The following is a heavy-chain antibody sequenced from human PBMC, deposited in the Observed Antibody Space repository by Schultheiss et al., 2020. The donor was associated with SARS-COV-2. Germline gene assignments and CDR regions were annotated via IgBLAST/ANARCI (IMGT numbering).Heavy chain of an antibody. Sequence: GGSLRLSCAASGFTFSSYWMHWVRQAPGKGLVWVSRINGAGSSTTYADSVKGRFTISRDNAKNSLYLQMNSLRAEDTAVYYCATLDIVVVPAARYYYMDVWGKGTTVTVSS. CDR3: ATLDIVVVPAARYYYMDV. CDR1: GFTFSSYW. J-gene: IGHJ6*03. D-gene: IGHD2-2*01. V-gene: IGHV3-74*01. CDR2: INGAGSST.